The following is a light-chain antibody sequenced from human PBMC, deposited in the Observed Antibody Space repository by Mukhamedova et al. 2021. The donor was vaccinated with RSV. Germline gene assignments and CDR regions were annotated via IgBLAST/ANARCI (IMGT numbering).Light chain of an antibody. CDR1: QSVSSN. CDR3: QQYNNWLT. CDR2: GAS. Sequence: GRATLSCRASQSVSSNLAWYQQKPGQAPRLLIYGASTRATGIPARFSGSGSGTEFTLTISSLQSEDFAVYYCQQYNNWLTFGGGT. V-gene: IGKV3-15*01. J-gene: IGKJ4*01.